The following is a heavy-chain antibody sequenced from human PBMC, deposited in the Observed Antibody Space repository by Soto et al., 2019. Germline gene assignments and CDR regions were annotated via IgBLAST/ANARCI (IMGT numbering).Heavy chain of an antibody. Sequence: QVQLVQSGAEVKKPGASVKVSCKASGYSFTRYGISWVRQAPGQGLEWMGWISGYNANTNYPENLQGRVTMTTDTSTSTDYMEVRNLISDDAAVYYCARMGDVPEYYYGLDVWGQGTTVTVSS. D-gene: IGHD3-16*01. V-gene: IGHV1-18*01. CDR3: ARMGDVPEYYYGLDV. CDR2: ISGYNANT. J-gene: IGHJ6*02. CDR1: GYSFTRYG.